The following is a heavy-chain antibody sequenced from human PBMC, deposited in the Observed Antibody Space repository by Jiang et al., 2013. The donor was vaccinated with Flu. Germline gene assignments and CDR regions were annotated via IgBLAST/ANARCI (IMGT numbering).Heavy chain of an antibody. CDR3: ARAYYYDSSGLAAFDI. Sequence: GAEVKKPGASVKVSCKASGYTFTSYAMHWVRQAPGQRLEWMGWINAGNGNTKYSQRFQGRVTITRDTSASTAYMELSSLRSEDTAVYYCARAYYYDSSGLAAFDIWGQGTMVTVSS. D-gene: IGHD3-22*01. CDR1: GYTFTSYA. V-gene: IGHV1-3*01. CDR2: INAGNGNT. J-gene: IGHJ3*02.